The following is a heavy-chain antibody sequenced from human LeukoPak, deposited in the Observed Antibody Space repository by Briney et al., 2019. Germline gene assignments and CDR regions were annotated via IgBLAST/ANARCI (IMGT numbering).Heavy chain of an antibody. J-gene: IGHJ6*03. Sequence: PGGSLRLSCTASGFSFSSYSMHWVRQAPGKGLEWVAVIGSDAITKYYADFVKGRFTISRDNSKDTLYLQMNSLRAEDTALYYCAKDYDSSGLYYYMDVWGKGTTVTVSS. CDR2: IGSDAITK. CDR1: GFSFSSYS. V-gene: IGHV3-30*04. CDR3: AKDYDSSGLYYYMDV. D-gene: IGHD3-22*01.